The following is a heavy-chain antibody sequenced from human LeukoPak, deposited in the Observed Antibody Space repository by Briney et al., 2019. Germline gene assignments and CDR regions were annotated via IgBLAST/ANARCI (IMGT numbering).Heavy chain of an antibody. D-gene: IGHD3-22*01. Sequence: ASVKVSCKASGYTFTSYDINWVRQATGQGLEWMGWMNPNSGNTGYAQKFQGRVTMTRNTSISTAYMELSSLRSEDTAVYYCARADKGFYYDSSGYYDYWGQGTLVTVSS. V-gene: IGHV1-8*01. CDR1: GYTFTSYD. CDR2: MNPNSGNT. J-gene: IGHJ4*02. CDR3: ARADKGFYYDSSGYYDY.